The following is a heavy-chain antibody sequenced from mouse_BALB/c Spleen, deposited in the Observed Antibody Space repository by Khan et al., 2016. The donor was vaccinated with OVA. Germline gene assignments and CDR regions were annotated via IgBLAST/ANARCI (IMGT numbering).Heavy chain of an antibody. V-gene: IGHV3-8*02. CDR2: ILYSGST. CDR3: ARATYRYAFAY. CDR1: GDSITSGY. Sequence: EMELVESGPSLVKPSQTLSLTCSVTGDSITSGYWCWIRKFPGHKLEYMGYILYSGSTYYNPSLKSRISITRHTSQNQYYLQLNSVTTEDTATYYCARATYRYAFAYWGQGTLVTVSA. D-gene: IGHD2-14*01. J-gene: IGHJ3*01.